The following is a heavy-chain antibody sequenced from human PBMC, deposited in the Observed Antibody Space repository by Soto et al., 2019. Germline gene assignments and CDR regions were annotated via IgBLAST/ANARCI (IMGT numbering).Heavy chain of an antibody. V-gene: IGHV4-30-4*01. J-gene: IGHJ4*02. CDR1: GGSISSGDYY. Sequence: QVQLQESGPGLVKPSQTLSLTCTVSGGSISSGDYYWSWIRQPPGKGLEWIGSIYYSGSTYYNPSLKSRVTISVDTSKNQFSLKLSSVTAADTAVYYCARLRYCSSTSCSPFDYWGQGTLVTVSS. D-gene: IGHD2-2*01. CDR3: ARLRYCSSTSCSPFDY. CDR2: IYYSGST.